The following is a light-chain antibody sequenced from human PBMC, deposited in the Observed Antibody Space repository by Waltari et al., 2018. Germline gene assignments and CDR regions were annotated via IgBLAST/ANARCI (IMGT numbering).Light chain of an antibody. Sequence: EIVLTQSPATLSLSPGDRATLSCRASQSIGTFLAWLQPKPGQAPSLLIYDASYRATDIPARFSGAGSGTDFTLTISSLEPEDFAVYFCQQRSDWPRTFGQGTRVEIK. CDR2: DAS. CDR3: QQRSDWPRT. V-gene: IGKV3-11*01. J-gene: IGKJ1*01. CDR1: QSIGTF.